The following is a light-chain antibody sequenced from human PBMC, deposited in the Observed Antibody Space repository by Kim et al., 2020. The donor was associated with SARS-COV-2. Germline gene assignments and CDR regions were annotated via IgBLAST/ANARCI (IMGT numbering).Light chain of an antibody. V-gene: IGKV1-9*01. CDR1: QGISSY. CDR2: AAS. J-gene: IGKJ4*01. Sequence: DIQLTQSPSFLSASVGDRVTITCRASQGISSYLAWYQQKPGKAPKLLIYAASTLQSGVPSRFSGSGSGTEFTLTISSLQPEDFATYYRQQINSYPRLIFGGGTKRE. CDR3: QQINSYPRLI.